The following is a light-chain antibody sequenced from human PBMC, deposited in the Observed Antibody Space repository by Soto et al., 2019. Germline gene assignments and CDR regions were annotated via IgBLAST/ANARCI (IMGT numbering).Light chain of an antibody. J-gene: IGKJ4*01. Sequence: DIQMTQSPSTLSASVGDRVTITCRASQSIDSWLAWYQQKPGKAPKLLIYKMSNLESGVPSRFSGSGSWTEFSLTISSLQPDDFATSYCQQYKSFSLTFGGGTRVEVK. CDR3: QQYKSFSLT. CDR2: KMS. CDR1: QSIDSW. V-gene: IGKV1-5*03.